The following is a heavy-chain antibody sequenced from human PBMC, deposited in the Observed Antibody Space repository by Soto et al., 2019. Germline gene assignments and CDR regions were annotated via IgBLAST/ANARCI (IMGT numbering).Heavy chain of an antibody. CDR3: ARSIVVVTALDY. Sequence: GASVKVCCKASGYTFTSYAMHWVRQAPGQRLEWMGWINAGNGNTKYSQKFQGRVTITRDTSASTAYMELGSLRSEDTAVYYCARSIVVVTALDYWGQGTLVTVSS. D-gene: IGHD2-21*02. CDR2: INAGNGNT. V-gene: IGHV1-3*01. CDR1: GYTFTSYA. J-gene: IGHJ4*02.